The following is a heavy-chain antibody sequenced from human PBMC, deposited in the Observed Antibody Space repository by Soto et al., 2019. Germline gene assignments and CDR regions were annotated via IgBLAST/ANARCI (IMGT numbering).Heavy chain of an antibody. Sequence: QVQLVQSGAEVKKPGSSVKVSCKASGETFSSYTISWVRQAPGQGLEWMGRIIPILGIANYAQKVQGRVTITAEKSTSTAYMELSSLRSEDTAGYYCARGYYDSGSLDYWGQGTLVTVSS. CDR3: ARGYYDSGSLDY. CDR1: GETFSSYT. J-gene: IGHJ4*02. CDR2: IIPILGIA. D-gene: IGHD3-10*01. V-gene: IGHV1-69*02.